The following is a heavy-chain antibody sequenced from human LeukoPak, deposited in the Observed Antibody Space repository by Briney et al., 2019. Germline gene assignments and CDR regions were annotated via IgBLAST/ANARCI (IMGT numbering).Heavy chain of an antibody. Sequence: SETLSLTCAVSGVSISSGYWWTWVRQSPGKGLEWIAEIHHSGSTNYNPSLKSRVTISVDNSRDHFSLTLNSMTAADTAVYYCARNGDYSQDFWGQGTLVTVSS. J-gene: IGHJ4*02. CDR2: IHHSGST. V-gene: IGHV4-4*02. CDR3: ARNGDYSQDF. D-gene: IGHD2-15*01. CDR1: GVSISSGYW.